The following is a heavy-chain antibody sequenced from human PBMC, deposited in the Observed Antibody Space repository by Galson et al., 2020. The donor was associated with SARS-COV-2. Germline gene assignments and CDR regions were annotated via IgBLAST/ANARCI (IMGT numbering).Heavy chain of an antibody. Sequence: TGGSLRLSCAASGFTFSSYAMHWVRQAPGKGLEWVAVISYDGSNKYYADSVKGRFTISRDNSKNTLYLQMNSLRAEDTAVYYCARDTGASMDVWGQGTTVTVSS. J-gene: IGHJ6*02. CDR1: GFTFSSYA. CDR2: ISYDGSNK. D-gene: IGHD2-15*01. CDR3: ARDTGASMDV. V-gene: IGHV3-30-3*01.